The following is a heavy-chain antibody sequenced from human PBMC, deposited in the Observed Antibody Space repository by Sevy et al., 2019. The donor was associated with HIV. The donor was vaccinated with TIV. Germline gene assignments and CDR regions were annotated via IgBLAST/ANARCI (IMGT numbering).Heavy chain of an antibody. Sequence: ASVKVSCKASGGTFSSYAISWVRQAPGQGLEWMGGIIAIFGTANYAQKFQGRVTITADKSTSTAYMEQSSLRSEDTAVYYCARAETAYSSSSGGDYYYYMDVWGKGTTVTVSS. CDR3: ARAETAYSSSSGGDYYYYMDV. J-gene: IGHJ6*03. CDR2: IIAIFGTA. D-gene: IGHD6-6*01. CDR1: GGTFSSYA. V-gene: IGHV1-69*06.